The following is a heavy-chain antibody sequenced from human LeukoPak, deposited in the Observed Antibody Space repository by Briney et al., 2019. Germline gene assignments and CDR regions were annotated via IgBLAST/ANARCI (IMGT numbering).Heavy chain of an antibody. CDR3: AKDQGLLFGFDY. CDR2: IRYDGSNK. J-gene: IGHJ4*02. Sequence: GGSLRLSCAASGFTFSSYGMHWVRQAPGKGLEWVAFIRYDGSNKYYADSVKGRFTISRDNSKNTLYLQMNSLRAEDTAVYYCAKDQGLLFGFDYWGQGTLVTVSS. CDR1: GFTFSSYG. V-gene: IGHV3-30*02. D-gene: IGHD2-21*02.